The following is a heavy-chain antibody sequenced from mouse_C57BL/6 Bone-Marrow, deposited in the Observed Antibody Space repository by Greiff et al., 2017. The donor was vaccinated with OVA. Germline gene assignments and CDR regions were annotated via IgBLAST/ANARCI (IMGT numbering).Heavy chain of an antibody. Sequence: QVQLKQPGAGLVRPGSSVKLSCKASGYTFTSYWMHWVKQRPIQGLEWIGNIDPSDSETHYNQKFKDKATLTVDKSSSTAYMQLSSLTSEDSAVYYCAIESLYYGSSPNYFDYWGQGTTLTVSS. V-gene: IGHV1-52*01. CDR2: IDPSDSET. J-gene: IGHJ2*01. CDR3: AIESLYYGSSPNYFDY. D-gene: IGHD1-1*01. CDR1: GYTFTSYW.